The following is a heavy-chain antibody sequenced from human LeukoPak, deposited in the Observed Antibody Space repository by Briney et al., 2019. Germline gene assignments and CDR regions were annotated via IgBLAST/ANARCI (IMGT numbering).Heavy chain of an antibody. Sequence: PSGTLSLTCAVYGGSFSGYYWSWIRQPPGKGLEWIGEINHSGSTNYNPSLKSRVTISVDTSKNQFSLKLSSVTAADTAVYYCARGIGGDGYNYYYYGMDVWGQGTTVTVSS. CDR3: ARGIGGDGYNYYYYGMDV. V-gene: IGHV4-34*01. CDR2: INHSGST. CDR1: GGSFSGYY. J-gene: IGHJ6*02. D-gene: IGHD5-24*01.